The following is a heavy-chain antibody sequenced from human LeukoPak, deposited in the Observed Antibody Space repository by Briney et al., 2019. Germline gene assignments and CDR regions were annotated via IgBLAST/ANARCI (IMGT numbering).Heavy chain of an antibody. V-gene: IGHV4-61*05. J-gene: IGHJ4*02. Sequence: SETLSLTCTVSGGSISSSSYYWGWIRQPPGKGLEWIGYIYYSGSTNYNPSLKSRVTISVDTSKNQFSLKLSSVTAADTAVYYCARAAAAARLFEDYWGQGTLVTVSS. D-gene: IGHD6-13*01. CDR3: ARAAAAARLFEDY. CDR2: IYYSGST. CDR1: GGSISSSSYY.